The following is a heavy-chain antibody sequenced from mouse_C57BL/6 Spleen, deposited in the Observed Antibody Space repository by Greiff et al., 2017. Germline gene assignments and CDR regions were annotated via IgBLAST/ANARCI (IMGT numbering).Heavy chain of an antibody. D-gene: IGHD2-3*01. CDR3: ARRGGGYSYWYFDV. CDR2: IWSGGST. Sequence: QVHVKQSGPGLVQPSQSLSITCTVSGFSLTSYGVHWVRQSPGKGLEWLGVIWSGGSTDYNAAFISRLSISKDNSKSQVFFKMNSLQADDTAIYYCARRGGGYSYWYFDVWGTGTTVTVSS. CDR1: GFSLTSYG. V-gene: IGHV2-2*01. J-gene: IGHJ1*03.